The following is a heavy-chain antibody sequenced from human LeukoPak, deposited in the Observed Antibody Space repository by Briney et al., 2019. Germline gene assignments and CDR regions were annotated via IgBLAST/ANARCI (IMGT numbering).Heavy chain of an antibody. CDR1: GFTFGSYA. CDR3: ARVSTVTANFDC. Sequence: GGSLRLSCAASGFTFGSYAVNWVRQAPGKGLEWVSAIDNSGATTYYADAVKGRFTISRDNSKNTLFLQMNSLRAGDTALYYCARVSTVTANFDCWGQGTLVTVSS. J-gene: IGHJ4*02. D-gene: IGHD2-21*02. V-gene: IGHV3-23*01. CDR2: IDNSGATT.